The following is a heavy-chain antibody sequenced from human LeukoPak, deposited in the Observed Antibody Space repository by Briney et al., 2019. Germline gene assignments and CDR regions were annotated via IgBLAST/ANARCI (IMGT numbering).Heavy chain of an antibody. Sequence: PGGSLRLSCAASGFTISTFLMTWVRQAPGKGLEWVASMRKDGSEKYYVDSVKGRFTISRDNAKNSLYLQMNSLRAEDTAVYYCARDDNGDFDYWGQGTLVTVSS. J-gene: IGHJ4*02. CDR3: ARDDNGDFDY. V-gene: IGHV3-7*03. D-gene: IGHD4-17*01. CDR1: GFTISTFL. CDR2: MRKDGSEK.